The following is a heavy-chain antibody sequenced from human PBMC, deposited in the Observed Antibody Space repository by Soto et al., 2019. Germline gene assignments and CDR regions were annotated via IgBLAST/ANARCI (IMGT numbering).Heavy chain of an antibody. CDR3: ARDLGGPYGDYRGTYFDL. J-gene: IGHJ2*01. V-gene: IGHV1-2*04. CDR1: GYTFTGYY. Sequence: QVQLVQSGAEVKKPGASVKVSCKASGYTFTGYYMHWVRQAPGQGLEWMGWINPNSGGTNYTQKFQGWVTMTRDTSISTAYKELSRLRSDDTAVYYCARDLGGPYGDYRGTYFDLWGRGTLVTVSS. CDR2: INPNSGGT. D-gene: IGHD4-17*01.